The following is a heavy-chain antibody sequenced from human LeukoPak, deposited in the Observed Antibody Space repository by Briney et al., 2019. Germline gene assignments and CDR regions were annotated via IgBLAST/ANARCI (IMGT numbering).Heavy chain of an antibody. CDR1: GFTFSNAW. D-gene: IGHD6-13*01. CDR3: TTYSSIQLFDY. CDR2: IKSKTDGGTT. V-gene: IGHV3-15*01. Sequence: GGSLRLSCAASGFTFSNAWMSWVRQAPGKGLEWVGRIKSKTDGGTTDYAAPLKGRFTISSDDSKNTLYLHMNSLKTEDTAVYYCTTYSSIQLFDYWGQGTLVTVSS. J-gene: IGHJ4*02.